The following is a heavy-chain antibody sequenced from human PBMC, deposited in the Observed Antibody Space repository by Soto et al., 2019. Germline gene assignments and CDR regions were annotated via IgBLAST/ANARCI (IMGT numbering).Heavy chain of an antibody. D-gene: IGHD3-10*01. CDR2: INAGNGNT. J-gene: IGHJ6*02. CDR3: ARGARSMVRDVMDV. CDR1: GYTFTSYA. V-gene: IGHV1-3*01. Sequence: QVQLVQSGAEVKKPGASVKVSCKASGYTFTSYAMHWVRQAPGQRLEWMGWINAGNGNTKYSQKFQGRVTITRDTSASTAYMELSSLRSEDTAVYYCARGARSMVRDVMDVWGQGTTVTVSS.